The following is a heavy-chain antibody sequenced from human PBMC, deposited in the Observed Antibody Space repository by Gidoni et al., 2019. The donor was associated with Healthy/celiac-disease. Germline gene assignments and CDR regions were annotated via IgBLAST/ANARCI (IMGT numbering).Heavy chain of an antibody. CDR2: ISAENGNT. V-gene: IGHV1-18*04. CDR1: GYTFPSYG. D-gene: IGHD3-3*01. Sequence: QVQLLQSGAEVKTPGSSVKVSCKASGYTFPSYGISWVRQAAGPGLEWVGWISAENGNTNYAQKLQGRVTMTTDTSTSTAYMELRSLRSDDTAVDYCARPLLRFSPLDIWGQGTMVTVSS. CDR3: ARPLLRFSPLDI. J-gene: IGHJ3*02.